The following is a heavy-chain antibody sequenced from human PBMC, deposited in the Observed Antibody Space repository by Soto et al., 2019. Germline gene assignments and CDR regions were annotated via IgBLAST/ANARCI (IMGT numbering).Heavy chain of an antibody. CDR2: IYYSGST. J-gene: IGHJ4*02. Sequence: SETRSLTCPFAGGSISGYYWGWIRQPPGKGLDCIGYIYYSGSTNYNPSLKSRVTISVDTSKNQFSLKLSSVTAADTAVYYCARASGDYVWGSYRYFYYFDYWGQGTLVTVSS. D-gene: IGHD3-16*02. CDR1: GGSISGYY. CDR3: ARASGDYVWGSYRYFYYFDY. V-gene: IGHV4-59*01.